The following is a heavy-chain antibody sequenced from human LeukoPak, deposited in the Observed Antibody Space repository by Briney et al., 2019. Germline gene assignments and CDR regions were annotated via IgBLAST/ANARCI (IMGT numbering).Heavy chain of an antibody. CDR1: GFTFSSYA. Sequence: GGSLRLSCAPSGFTFSSYAMTWVRQAPGEGLEWVSTISAGGSNIYYADSVKGRFTISRDNSKNTLFLQMNSLRAEDTAVYYCAKPPSGYYSVFDFWGQGTLVTVSS. CDR2: ISAGGSNI. J-gene: IGHJ4*02. V-gene: IGHV3-23*01. D-gene: IGHD3-3*01. CDR3: AKPPSGYYSVFDF.